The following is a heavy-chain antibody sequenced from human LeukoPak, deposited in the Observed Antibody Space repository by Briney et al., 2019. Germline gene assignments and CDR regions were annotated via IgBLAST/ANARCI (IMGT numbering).Heavy chain of an antibody. CDR3: ARDHRRLAAGSDYFDY. V-gene: IGHV1-18*01. J-gene: IGHJ4*02. CDR1: GYTFTSYG. CDR2: ISAYNGNT. D-gene: IGHD6-13*01. Sequence: GASVKVSCKASGYTFTSYGISWVRQAPGQGLEWMGWISAYNGNTNYAQKLQGRVTMTTDTSTSTAYMELRSLRSDDTAVYYCARDHRRLAAGSDYFDYWGQGTLVTVSS.